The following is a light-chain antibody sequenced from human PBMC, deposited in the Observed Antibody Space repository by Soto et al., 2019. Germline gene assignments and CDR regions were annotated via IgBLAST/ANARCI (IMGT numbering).Light chain of an antibody. J-gene: IGLJ1*01. Sequence: QSALIQPASVSGSHGQSITISCTGTSRDVGGSNYVSWYQHHPHRAPKLLIYEVSYRPSGVSSRFSGSKSGNTASLTISGLQAEDDADYYCSSYTSSNTLEVFGVGTKLTVL. CDR1: SRDVGGSNY. CDR2: EVS. CDR3: SSYTSSNTLEV. V-gene: IGLV2-14*01.